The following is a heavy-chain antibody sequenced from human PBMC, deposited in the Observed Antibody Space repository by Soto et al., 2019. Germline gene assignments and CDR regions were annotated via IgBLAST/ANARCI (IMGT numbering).Heavy chain of an antibody. V-gene: IGHV1-3*01. CDR2: INAGNGNT. CDR3: ARDRDILTGNWFDP. D-gene: IGHD3-9*01. CDR1: GYTFTSYA. J-gene: IGHJ5*02. Sequence: QVQLVQSGAEVKKPGASVKVSCKASGYTFTSYAMHWVRQAPGQRLEWMGWINAGNGNTKYSQKFQGRVTITRDTSASTADMELSSLRSEDTAVYYCARDRDILTGNWFDPWGQGTLVTVSS.